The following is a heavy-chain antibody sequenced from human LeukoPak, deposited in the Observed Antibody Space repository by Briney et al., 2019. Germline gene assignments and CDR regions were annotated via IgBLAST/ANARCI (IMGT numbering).Heavy chain of an antibody. Sequence: PSETLSLTCTVSGGSISSSSAYCGWIRQPPGKGLEWIGSIYYSKNTYYNPSLKSRVTISADTSKNQFSLTLGSVSATDTAVYYCVSPRGVSYGYFDYWGQGTLVTVSS. CDR3: VSPRGVSYGYFDY. D-gene: IGHD5-18*01. CDR1: GGSISSSSAY. V-gene: IGHV4-39*01. J-gene: IGHJ4*02. CDR2: IYYSKNT.